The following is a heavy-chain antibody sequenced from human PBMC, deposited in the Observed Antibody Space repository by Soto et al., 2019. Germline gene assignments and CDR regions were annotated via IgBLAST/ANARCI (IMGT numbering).Heavy chain of an antibody. D-gene: IGHD6-6*01. CDR1: GGSFSGYY. CDR2: INHSGST. V-gene: IGHV4-34*01. CDR3: ARDLKSIAARRGPDY. J-gene: IGHJ4*02. Sequence: SETLSLTCAVYGGSFSGYYWSWIRQPPGKGLEWIGEINHSGSTNYNPSLKSRVTISVDTSKNQFSLKLSSVTAADTAVYYCARDLKSIAARRGPDYWGQGTLVTVSS.